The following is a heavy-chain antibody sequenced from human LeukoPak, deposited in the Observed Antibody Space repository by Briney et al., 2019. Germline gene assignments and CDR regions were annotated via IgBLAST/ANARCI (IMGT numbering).Heavy chain of an antibody. CDR2: IVVGSGNT. D-gene: IGHD3-10*01. CDR3: AAVPHYMVRGVIRNDY. CDR1: GFTFTSSA. V-gene: IGHV1-58*01. J-gene: IGHJ4*02. Sequence: TSVKVSCKASGFTFTSSAAQWVRQARGQRLEWIGWIVVGSGNTNYAQKFQERVTITRDMSTSTAYMELSSLRSEDTAVYYCAAVPHYMVRGVIRNDYWGQGTLVTVSS.